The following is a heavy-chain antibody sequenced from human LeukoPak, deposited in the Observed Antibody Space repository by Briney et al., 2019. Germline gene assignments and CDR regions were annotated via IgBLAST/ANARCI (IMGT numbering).Heavy chain of an antibody. V-gene: IGHV3-23*01. CDR3: ARRAYGSGSYVQFDC. CDR2: ISGSGGST. J-gene: IGHJ4*02. CDR1: GFTFSSYA. Sequence: GGSLRLSCAASGFTFSSYAMSWVRQAPGKGLEWVSSISGSGGSTYYADSVRGRLTISRDNSTNTLHLQMNSLRAEDTAVYYCARRAYGSGSYVQFDCWGQGTLVIVST. D-gene: IGHD3-10*01.